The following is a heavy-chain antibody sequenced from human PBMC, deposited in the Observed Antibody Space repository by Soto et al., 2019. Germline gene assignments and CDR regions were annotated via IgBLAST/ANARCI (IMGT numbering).Heavy chain of an antibody. CDR1: GGTFSSYA. J-gene: IGHJ6*02. D-gene: IGHD2-15*01. Sequence: QVQLVQSGAEVKKPGSSVKVSCKASGGTFSSYAISWVRQAPGQGLEWMGGIIPIFGTANYAQKFQGRVTITADESTSTAYMELSSLRSEDTAVYYCARIWLVVAATEPDYYYGMDVWGQGTTVTVSS. CDR3: ARIWLVVAATEPDYYYGMDV. CDR2: IIPIFGTA. V-gene: IGHV1-69*01.